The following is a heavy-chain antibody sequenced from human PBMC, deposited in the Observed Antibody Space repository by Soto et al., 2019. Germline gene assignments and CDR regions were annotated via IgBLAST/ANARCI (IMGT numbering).Heavy chain of an antibody. CDR2: IGASGAGT. V-gene: IGHV3-23*01. CDR1: GFTFSNYA. J-gene: IGHJ4*02. D-gene: IGHD1-26*01. Sequence: GGSLRLSCAGSGFTFSNYAMSWVRQAPGTGLEWVSGIGASGAGTYYADSVKGRFTISRDNSKNTLHLQMNSLRAEDTAVYYCALRRTGSYFDYWGQGTLVTVSS. CDR3: ALRRTGSYFDY.